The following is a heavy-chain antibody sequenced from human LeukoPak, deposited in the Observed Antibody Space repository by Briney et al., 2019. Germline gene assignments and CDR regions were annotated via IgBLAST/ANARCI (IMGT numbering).Heavy chain of an antibody. V-gene: IGHV4-34*01. J-gene: IGHJ4*02. CDR2: INHSGST. D-gene: IGHD3-3*01. CDR3: ARGWAPYYDFWSGYYSYFDY. Sequence: SETLSLTCAVYGGSFSGYYWSWIRQPPGKGLEWIGEINHSGSTNYNPSLKSRVTISVDTSKNQFSLKLSSVTAADTAVYYCARGWAPYYDFWSGYYSYFDYWGQGTLVTVSS. CDR1: GGSFSGYY.